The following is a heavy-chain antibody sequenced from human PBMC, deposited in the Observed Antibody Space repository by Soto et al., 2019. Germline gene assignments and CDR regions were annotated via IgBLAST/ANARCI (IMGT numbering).Heavy chain of an antibody. J-gene: IGHJ6*01. CDR1: VFTFSRYS. CDR3: AIDRDYGMEV. V-gene: IGHV3-74*01. CDR2: IHGDGRST. Sequence: VGSLRLSCVGVVFTFSRYSMHCVRQVPGKGPVWVSRIHGDGRSTNYADSVKGRFTISRDNARNTLYLQMNSLTAEDTAVYYCAIDRDYGMEVWGQGTTVTVSS.